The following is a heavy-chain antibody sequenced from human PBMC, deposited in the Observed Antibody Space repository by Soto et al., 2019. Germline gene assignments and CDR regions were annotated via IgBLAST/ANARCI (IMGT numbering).Heavy chain of an antibody. D-gene: IGHD3-10*01. CDR2: IKQDGSEK. V-gene: IGHV3-7*01. Sequence: GGSLRLSCAASGFTFSSYWMSWVRQAPGKGLEWVANIKQDGSEKYYVDSVKGRFTISRDNAKNSLYLQMNSLRAEDTAVYYCARLYYYGSGSYWINYYYMDVWGKGTTVTVSS. J-gene: IGHJ6*03. CDR1: GFTFSSYW. CDR3: ARLYYYGSGSYWINYYYMDV.